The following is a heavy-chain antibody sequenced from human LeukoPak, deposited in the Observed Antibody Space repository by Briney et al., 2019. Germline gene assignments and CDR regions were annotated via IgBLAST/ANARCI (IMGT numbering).Heavy chain of an antibody. CDR3: ARDQEGFDY. J-gene: IGHJ4*02. Sequence: RASVKVSCKASGYTFTSNYIHWARQAPGQGLEWMGMIYPRDGSTSYAQKFQGRVTVTRDTSTSTVHMELSGLRSEDTAVYYCARDQEGFDYWGQGTLVTVSS. CDR2: IYPRDGST. V-gene: IGHV1-46*01. CDR1: GYTFTSNY.